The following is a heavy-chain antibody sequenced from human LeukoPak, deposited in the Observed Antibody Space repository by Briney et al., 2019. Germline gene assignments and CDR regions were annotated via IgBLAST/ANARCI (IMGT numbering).Heavy chain of an antibody. CDR2: IYYSGST. CDR1: GGSFSGYY. J-gene: IGHJ4*02. CDR3: ARGRPYSGGYHLDY. V-gene: IGHV4-34*01. D-gene: IGHD1-26*01. Sequence: SETLSLTCAVYGGSFSGYYGGWVRQPPGKGLEWIGNIYYSGSTYYNPSLKSRVTMSVDTSKNQFSLKLNSVTAADTAVYYCARGRPYSGGYHLDYWGQGTLVTVSA.